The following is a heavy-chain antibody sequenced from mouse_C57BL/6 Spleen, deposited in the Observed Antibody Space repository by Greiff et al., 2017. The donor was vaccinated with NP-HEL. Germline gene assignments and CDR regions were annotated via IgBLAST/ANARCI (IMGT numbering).Heavy chain of an antibody. D-gene: IGHD3-1*01. CDR2: IYPGDGDT. CDR1: GYAISSSW. Sequence: VQLQQSGPELVKPGASVKISCTASGYAISSSWMNWVKQRPGKGLEWIGRIYPGDGDTNYNGKFKGKATLTADKSSSTAYLQLSSLTSEDSAVYFGARGGLYFDYWGQGTPLTVSS. J-gene: IGHJ2*01. CDR3: ARGGLYFDY. V-gene: IGHV1-82*01.